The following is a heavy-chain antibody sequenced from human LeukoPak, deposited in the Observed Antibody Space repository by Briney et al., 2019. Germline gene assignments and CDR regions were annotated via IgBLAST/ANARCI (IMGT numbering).Heavy chain of an antibody. V-gene: IGHV5-51*01. D-gene: IGHD1-14*01. CDR2: IYPGDSDT. Sequence: GESLKISCKGSGYSFTSYWIGWVRQMPGKGLEWMGIIYPGDSDTRYSPSFQGQVTISAAKSISTAYLQWSSLKASDTAMYYCARPDPDNRDAFDVWGQGTMVTVSS. CDR3: ARPDPDNRDAFDV. CDR1: GYSFTSYW. J-gene: IGHJ3*01.